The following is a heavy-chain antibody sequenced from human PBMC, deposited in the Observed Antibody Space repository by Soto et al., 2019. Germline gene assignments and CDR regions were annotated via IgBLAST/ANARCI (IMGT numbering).Heavy chain of an antibody. CDR3: ASNPTSDSQLFDY. D-gene: IGHD1-1*01. J-gene: IGHJ4*02. CDR1: GFTFSSYA. CDR2: ISYDGSNK. Sequence: GGSLRLSCAASGFTFSSYAMHWVRQAPGKGLEWVAVISYDGSNKYYADSVKGRFTISRDNSKNTLYLQMNSLRAEDTAVYYCASNPTSDSQLFDYWGQGTLVTVSS. V-gene: IGHV3-30-3*01.